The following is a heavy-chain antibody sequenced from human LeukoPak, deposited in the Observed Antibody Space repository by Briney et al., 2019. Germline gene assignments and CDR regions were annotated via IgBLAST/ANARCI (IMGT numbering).Heavy chain of an antibody. CDR2: ISNDGSNK. V-gene: IGHV3-30*18. D-gene: IGHD4-17*01. J-gene: IGHJ6*02. Sequence: GGSLRLSCAASGFTFSSYGMHWVRQVPGKGLEWVAAISNDGSNKYYADSVKDRFTISRDNSKNTLYLQMNSLRAEDTAVYYCAKDRSAATSVTFYYYYGKDVWGHGTTVTVSS. CDR1: GFTFSSYG. CDR3: AKDRSAATSVTFYYYYGKDV.